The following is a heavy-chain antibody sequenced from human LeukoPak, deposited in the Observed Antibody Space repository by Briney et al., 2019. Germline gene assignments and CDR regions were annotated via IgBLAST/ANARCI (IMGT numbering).Heavy chain of an antibody. CDR3: AREGYDFWSGYYRKDWFDP. CDR2: IYTSGST. J-gene: IGHJ5*02. D-gene: IGHD3-3*01. V-gene: IGHV4-4*07. CDR1: GGSISSYY. Sequence: PSETLSLTCTVSGGSISSYYWSWIRQPAGKGLEWIGRIYTSGSTNYNPSLKSRVTMSVDTSKNQFSLKLSSVTAADTAVYYCAREGYDFWSGYYRKDWFDPWGQGTLVTVSS.